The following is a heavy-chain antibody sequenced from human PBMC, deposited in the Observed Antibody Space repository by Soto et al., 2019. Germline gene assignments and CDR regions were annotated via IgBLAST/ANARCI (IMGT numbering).Heavy chain of an antibody. CDR2: IRNKANNYAT. V-gene: IGHV3-73*01. J-gene: IGHJ1*01. CDR1: GLTFSDSA. D-gene: IGHD5-12*01. CDR3: TASAYDTFLHF. Sequence: GGSLRLPCSASGLTFSDSAMHWVRQAPGKGLEWVGRIRNKANNYATAYAASVKGRFTISRDDSKNTAHLQMNSLETEDTAVYYCTASAYDTFLHFWAQGSLVTVSS.